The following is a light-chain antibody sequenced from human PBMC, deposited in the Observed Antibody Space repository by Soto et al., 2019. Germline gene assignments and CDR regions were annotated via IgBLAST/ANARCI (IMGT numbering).Light chain of an antibody. CDR1: SSDIGTYDY. CDR3: CSYGGGNNFYV. J-gene: IGLJ1*01. CDR2: EVS. V-gene: IGLV2-8*01. Sequence: QSVLTQPPSAAGSPGQSVTISCTGTSSDIGTYDYVSWYQHLPDTPPKLIIYEVSKRPSGVPDRFSGSKSGNTASLTVSGLQAEDEGDYYCCSYGGGNNFYVFGTGTKVTVL.